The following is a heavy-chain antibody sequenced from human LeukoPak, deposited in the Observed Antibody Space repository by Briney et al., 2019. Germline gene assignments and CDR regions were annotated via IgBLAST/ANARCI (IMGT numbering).Heavy chain of an antibody. J-gene: IGHJ4*02. CDR3: ARESPMVRGVIIS. D-gene: IGHD3-10*01. CDR1: GFTFSSYS. V-gene: IGHV3-21*01. Sequence: GGSLRLSCAASGFTFSSYSMNWVRQAPGKGLEWVSSISSSSSYIYYADSVKGRFTISRDNAKNSLYLQMNSLRAEDTAEYYCARESPMVRGVIISWGQGTLVTVSS. CDR2: ISSSSSYI.